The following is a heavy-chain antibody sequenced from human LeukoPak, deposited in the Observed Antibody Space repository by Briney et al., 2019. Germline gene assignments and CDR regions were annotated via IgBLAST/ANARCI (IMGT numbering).Heavy chain of an antibody. CDR2: VFYSGPT. D-gene: IGHD1-26*01. Sequence: LETLSLTCTVSGDSIDSYYWSWIRQPPGEGLQWIGYVFYSGPTNYDASLNSRVAISVDRSKNQFSLKLTSVSAADTAVYYCAGRSARYFDSWGQGTPVTVSS. V-gene: IGHV4-59*01. J-gene: IGHJ4*02. CDR3: AGRSARYFDS. CDR1: GDSIDSYY.